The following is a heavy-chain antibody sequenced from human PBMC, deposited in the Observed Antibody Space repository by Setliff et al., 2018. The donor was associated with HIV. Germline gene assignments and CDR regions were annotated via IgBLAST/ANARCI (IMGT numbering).Heavy chain of an antibody. CDR1: GYTFTSYG. CDR2: ISVYNDNT. J-gene: IGHJ4*02. V-gene: IGHV1-18*01. CDR3: ARGSSPVDYFDY. Sequence: ASVKVSCKASGYTFTSYGISWVRQAPGQGLEWMGWISVYNDNTKYAQKFRGRVTMTTDTSTSTAYMDLRSLRSDDTAVYYCARGSSPVDYFDYWGLGTLVTVSS.